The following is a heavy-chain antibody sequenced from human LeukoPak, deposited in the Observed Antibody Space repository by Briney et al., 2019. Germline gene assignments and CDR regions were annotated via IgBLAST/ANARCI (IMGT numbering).Heavy chain of an antibody. CDR2: IKGDGIST. Sequence: PGGSLRLSCAASGFDFSSNWMHWVRHAPGQGLVWVSRIKGDGISTNYADSVKGRFTISRDIAKNTLYLQMNSLRAEDTAVYFCAREWAGPSFDYWGQGTLVTVSS. CDR1: GFDFSSNW. D-gene: IGHD6-19*01. V-gene: IGHV3-74*01. J-gene: IGHJ4*02. CDR3: AREWAGPSFDY.